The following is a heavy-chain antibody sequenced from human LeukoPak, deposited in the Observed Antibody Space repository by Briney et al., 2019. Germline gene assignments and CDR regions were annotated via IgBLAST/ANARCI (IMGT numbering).Heavy chain of an antibody. CDR1: GNTSTSYG. V-gene: IGHV1-18*01. CDR2: ISAYNGNT. CDR3: ASSVSYYYDSSGYYPYDY. J-gene: IGHJ4*02. D-gene: IGHD3-22*01. Sequence: GASVKVSCKASGNTSTSYGISWVRQAPGQGLEWMGWISAYNGNTNYAQKLQGRVTMTTDTSTSTAYMELRSLRSDDTAVYYCASSVSYYYDSSGYYPYDYWGQGTLVTVSS.